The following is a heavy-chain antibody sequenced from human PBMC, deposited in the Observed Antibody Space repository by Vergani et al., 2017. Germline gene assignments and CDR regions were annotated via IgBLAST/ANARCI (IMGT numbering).Heavy chain of an antibody. CDR1: GFTFSSSA. CDR3: AKPHGTPVVTVYSFDI. D-gene: IGHD4-23*01. J-gene: IGHJ3*02. CDR2: ISGSGGST. V-gene: IGHV3-23*01. Sequence: EVQLLESGGGLVQPGGSLRLSCAASGFTFSSSAMSWVRQAPGKGLEWVPAISGSGGSTYYADSVKGRFTIARDTSKNTLYLQMNSLGAEDTAVYYCAKPHGTPVVTVYSFDIWGQGTMVTVSS.